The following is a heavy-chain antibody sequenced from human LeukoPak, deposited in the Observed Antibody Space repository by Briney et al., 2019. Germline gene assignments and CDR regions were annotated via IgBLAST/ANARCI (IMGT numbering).Heavy chain of an antibody. J-gene: IGHJ4*02. CDR2: ISSSGSTI. D-gene: IGHD4/OR15-4a*01. V-gene: IGHV3-11*01. Sequence: GGSLRLSCAASGFTFSDYYMSWIRQAPGKGLEWVSYISSSGSTIYYADSVKGRFTISRDNAKNSLYLQMKSLRAEDKAVYYCARSGPAKVPRADYWGQGTLVTVSS. CDR1: GFTFSDYY. CDR3: ARSGPAKVPRADY.